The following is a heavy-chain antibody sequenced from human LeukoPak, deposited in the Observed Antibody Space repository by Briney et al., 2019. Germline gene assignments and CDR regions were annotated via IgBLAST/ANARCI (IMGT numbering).Heavy chain of an antibody. J-gene: IGHJ4*02. CDR3: ARVLVAGTTTEGDH. D-gene: IGHD6-19*01. Sequence: GGSLRLSCAASGFTFSSYWMSWVRQAPGKGLEWAANIKQDGSEKYYVDSVKGRFTISRDNAKNPLYLQMNSLRAEDTAVYYCARVLVAGTTTEGDHWGQGTLVTVSS. CDR2: IKQDGSEK. V-gene: IGHV3-7*02. CDR1: GFTFSSYW.